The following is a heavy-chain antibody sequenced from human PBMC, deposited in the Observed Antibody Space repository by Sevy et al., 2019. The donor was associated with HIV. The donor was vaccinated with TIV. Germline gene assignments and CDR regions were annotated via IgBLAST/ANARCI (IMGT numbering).Heavy chain of an antibody. CDR2: ISYEGTET. CDR3: ARDGGYSIKWYPLY. V-gene: IGHV3-30-3*01. Sequence: GGSLRLSCAASGFAFSSHAMHWVRQAPGKGLEWVAVISYEGTETSYAASVEGRFTISRDNSQNMLSLQINSLRPEDTAVYYCARDGGYSIKWYPLYWGHGTLVTVSS. D-gene: IGHD6-13*01. CDR1: GFAFSSHA. J-gene: IGHJ4*01.